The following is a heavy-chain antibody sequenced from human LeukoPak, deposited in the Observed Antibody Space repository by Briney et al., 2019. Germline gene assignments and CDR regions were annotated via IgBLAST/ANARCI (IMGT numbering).Heavy chain of an antibody. CDR1: GGSISSYY. Sequence: SETLSLTCTVSGGSISSYYWSWIRQPPGKGLEWIGYIYYSGSTNYNLSLKSRVTISVDTSKNQFSLKLSSVTAADTAVYYCARVRGEYYYGMDVWGQGTTVTVSS. CDR3: ARVRGEYYYGMDV. CDR2: IYYSGST. V-gene: IGHV4-59*01. J-gene: IGHJ6*02. D-gene: IGHD3-10*01.